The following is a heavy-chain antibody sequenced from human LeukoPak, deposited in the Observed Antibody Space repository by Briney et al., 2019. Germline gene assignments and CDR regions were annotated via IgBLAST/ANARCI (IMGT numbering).Heavy chain of an antibody. J-gene: IGHJ4*02. V-gene: IGHV1-69*13. Sequence: ASVKVSCKASGGTFSSYAISWVRQAPGQGLEWMGGIIPIFGTANYAQKFQGRVTITADESTSTAYMELSSLRSEDTAVYYCARAGRELLLPFGYWGQETLVTVSS. CDR1: GGTFSSYA. CDR2: IIPIFGTA. D-gene: IGHD1-26*01. CDR3: ARAGRELLLPFGY.